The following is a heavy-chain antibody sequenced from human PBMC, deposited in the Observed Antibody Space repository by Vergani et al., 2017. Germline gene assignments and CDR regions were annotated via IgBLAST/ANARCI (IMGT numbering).Heavy chain of an antibody. D-gene: IGHD3-3*01. J-gene: IGHJ4*02. CDR3: ARVLSGYDFWSGYFPSHFDY. Sequence: QVQLVESGGGLVKPGGSLRLSCAASGFTFSDYYMSWIRQAPGKGLEWVSYISSSSSYTNYADSVKGRFTISRDNAKNSLYLQMNSLRAVDTAVYYCARVLSGYDFWSGYFPSHFDYWGQGTLVTVSS. CDR1: GFTFSDYY. CDR2: ISSSSSYT. V-gene: IGHV3-11*06.